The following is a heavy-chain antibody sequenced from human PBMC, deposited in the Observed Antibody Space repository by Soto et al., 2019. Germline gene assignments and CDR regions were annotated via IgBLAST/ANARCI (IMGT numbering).Heavy chain of an antibody. J-gene: IGHJ4*02. CDR2: ISAYNGNT. Sequence: QVQLVQSGAEVKKPGASVKVSCKASGYTFTSYGISWVRQAPGQGLEWMGWISAYNGNTNSATRLQGRVTMTTDKPTSNAYMELRSLRADDTAVDYCARDAEIAGTDYWGRGTLV. D-gene: IGHD2-21*01. CDR3: ARDAEIAGTDY. CDR1: GYTFTSYG. V-gene: IGHV1-18*01.